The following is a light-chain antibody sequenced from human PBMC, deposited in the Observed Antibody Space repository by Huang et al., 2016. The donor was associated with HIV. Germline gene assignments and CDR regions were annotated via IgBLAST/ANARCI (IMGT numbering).Light chain of an antibody. CDR1: QSVKSN. Sequence: ETVMTQSPAILSVSPGERATLSCRASQSVKSNLAWYQQRPGQPPRLLIYAASTRATGVPPRFSGSGSETAFTLTISDLQSEDFALYFCQHYDNWPPRYTFGQGTKLDIK. CDR2: AAS. CDR3: QHYDNWPPRYT. V-gene: IGKV3-15*01. J-gene: IGKJ2*01.